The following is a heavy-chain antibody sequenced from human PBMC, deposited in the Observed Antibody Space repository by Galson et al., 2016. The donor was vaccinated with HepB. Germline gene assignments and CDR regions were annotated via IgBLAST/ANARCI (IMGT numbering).Heavy chain of an antibody. CDR3: ARAVAGTRGYFDY. V-gene: IGHV3-33*01. Sequence: SLRLSCAASGFTSSSYGMHWVRQAPGKGLEWVAIIWYDGSNKYYADSVKGRFTISRDNSKNTLYLQMNSLRAEDTAVYYCARAVAGTRGYFDYWGQGTLVTVSS. CDR2: IWYDGSNK. CDR1: GFTSSSYG. D-gene: IGHD6-19*01. J-gene: IGHJ4*02.